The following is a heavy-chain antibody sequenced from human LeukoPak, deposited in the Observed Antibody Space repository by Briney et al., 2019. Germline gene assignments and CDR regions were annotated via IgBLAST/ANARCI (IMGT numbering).Heavy chain of an antibody. CDR1: GFIFSTYE. Sequence: GGSLTLSCAASGFIFSTYERHGVRQATGKGLEWVSTIRPAGDTNYPGSVTGRFTVSRENAKNSLYLQMNRLRAGDTAVYYCVVQSSGVVYWGQGTLVTVSS. CDR2: IRPAGDT. V-gene: IGHV3-13*04. CDR3: VVQSSGVVY. D-gene: IGHD1-1*01. J-gene: IGHJ4*02.